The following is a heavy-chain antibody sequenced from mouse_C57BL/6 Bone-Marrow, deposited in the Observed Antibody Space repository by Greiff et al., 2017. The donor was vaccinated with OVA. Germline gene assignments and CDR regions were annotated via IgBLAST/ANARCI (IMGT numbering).Heavy chain of an antibody. CDR2: IRLKSDNYAT. CDR1: GFTFSNYW. D-gene: IGHD6-1*01. J-gene: IGHJ3*01. V-gene: IGHV6-3*01. Sequence: EVNVVESGGGLVQPGGSMKLSCVASGFTFSNYWMNWVRQSPEKGLEWVAQIRLKSDNYATHYAESVKGRFTISRDDSKSSVYLQMNNLRAEDTGICCCTGLNLAWFAYWGQGTLVTVSA. CDR3: TGLNLAWFAY.